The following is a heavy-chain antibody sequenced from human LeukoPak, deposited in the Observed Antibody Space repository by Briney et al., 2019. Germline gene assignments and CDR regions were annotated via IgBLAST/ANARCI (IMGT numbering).Heavy chain of an antibody. Sequence: PSETLSLTCTVSGDSISSYYWSWIRQPAGKGLEWIGRIYTTGSTNYNPSLKSRVTMSVDTSKHHFSLKLSSVIAADTAVYYCARGIAAAAKQGGFDFWGQGTLVTVSS. V-gene: IGHV4-4*07. CDR2: IYTTGST. J-gene: IGHJ4*02. CDR3: ARGIAAAAKQGGFDF. D-gene: IGHD6-13*01. CDR1: GDSISSYY.